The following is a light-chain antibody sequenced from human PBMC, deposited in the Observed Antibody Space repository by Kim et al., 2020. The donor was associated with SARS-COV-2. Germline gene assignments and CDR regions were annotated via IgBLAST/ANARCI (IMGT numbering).Light chain of an antibody. Sequence: PGGRATLSCRTSQTVISNYLAWYQQKPGQAPRLVIYGASSRATGIPDRFSGSGSGTDFTLTISRLEPEDFAVYYCQQYGSPSLTFGGGTKVEI. V-gene: IGKV3-20*01. J-gene: IGKJ4*01. CDR1: QTVISNY. CDR3: QQYGSPSLT. CDR2: GAS.